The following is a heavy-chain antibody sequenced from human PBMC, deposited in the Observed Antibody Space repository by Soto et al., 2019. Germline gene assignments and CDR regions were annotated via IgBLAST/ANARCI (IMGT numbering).Heavy chain of an antibody. D-gene: IGHD1-7*01. CDR2: ISSSSSYI. V-gene: IGHV3-21*01. CDR3: AADWYNWNSPVDY. CDR1: GFTFSSYS. Sequence: PGGSLRLSCAASGFTFSSYSMNWVRQAPGKGLEWVSSISSSSSYIYYADSVKGRFTISRDNAKNSLYLQMNSLRAEDTAVYYCAADWYNWNSPVDYWGRGTLVTVSS. J-gene: IGHJ4*02.